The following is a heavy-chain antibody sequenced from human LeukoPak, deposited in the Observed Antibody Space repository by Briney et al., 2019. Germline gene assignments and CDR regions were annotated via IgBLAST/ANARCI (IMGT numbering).Heavy chain of an antibody. CDR3: ARGSITFGGVSDYFDY. CDR2: ISYDGSNK. D-gene: IGHD3-16*01. Sequence: PGRSLRLSCAASGFAFSSYAMHWVRQAPGKGLEWVAVISYDGSNKYYADSVKGRFTISRDNSKNTLYLQMNSLRAEDTAVYYCARGSITFGGVSDYFDYWGQGTLVTVSS. V-gene: IGHV3-30*04. J-gene: IGHJ4*02. CDR1: GFAFSSYA.